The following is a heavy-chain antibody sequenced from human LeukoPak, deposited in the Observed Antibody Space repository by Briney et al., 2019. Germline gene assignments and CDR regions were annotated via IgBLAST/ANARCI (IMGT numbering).Heavy chain of an antibody. CDR1: GGSISSYY. D-gene: IGHD6-19*01. CDR3: ARDWSVIAVASHAFDI. Sequence: SETLSLTCTVSGGSISSYYWSWIRQPAGKGLEWIGTINKSGSTNYNPSLKSRVTISVDTSNNQFSLKLSSVTAADTAVYYRARDWSVIAVASHAFDIWGQGTMVTVSS. J-gene: IGHJ3*02. V-gene: IGHV4-4*07. CDR2: INKSGST.